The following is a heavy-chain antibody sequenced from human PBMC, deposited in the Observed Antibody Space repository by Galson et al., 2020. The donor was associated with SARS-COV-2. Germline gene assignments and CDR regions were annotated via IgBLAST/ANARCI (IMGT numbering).Heavy chain of an antibody. CDR2: INHSGST. Sequence: SQASETLSLTCAVYGGSFSGYYWSWIRQPPGKGLEWIGEINHSGSTNYNPSPKSRVTISVDTSKNQFSLKLSSVTAADTAVYYCARGTTVTTLFYYYYYGMDVWGQGTTVTVSS. J-gene: IGHJ6*02. CDR1: GGSFSGYY. D-gene: IGHD4-17*01. V-gene: IGHV4-34*01. CDR3: ARGTTVTTLFYYYYYGMDV.